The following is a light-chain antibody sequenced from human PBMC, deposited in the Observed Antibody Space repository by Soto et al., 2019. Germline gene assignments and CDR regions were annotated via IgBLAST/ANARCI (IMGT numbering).Light chain of an antibody. J-gene: IGKJ1*01. V-gene: IGKV1-39*01. CDR1: QSISSW. CDR3: QDTDSTPRT. Sequence: DIQMTQSPSTLSASVGDRVTITCRASQSISSWVAWYPQKPGKAPKLLLYAASSLQSGVPSRFSGSGSGTDCTLTSSSLQPEDFATYHCQDTDSTPRTSGQGTKVEIK. CDR2: AAS.